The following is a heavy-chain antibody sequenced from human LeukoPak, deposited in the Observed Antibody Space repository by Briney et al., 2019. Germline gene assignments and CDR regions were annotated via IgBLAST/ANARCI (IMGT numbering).Heavy chain of an antibody. V-gene: IGHV4/OR15-8*02. D-gene: IGHD1-26*01. J-gene: IGHJ4*02. CDR3: SRESGPFCPFGY. CDR1: GGSISGTNW. Sequence: SETLSLTCGVSGGSISGTNWWSWVRQPPGQGLEWIGEISLAGQTNCNPSLNGRVTMSLDKSSNQLSLHLTSVTAADTATYYCSRESGPFCPFGYWGQGTLVIVSS. CDR2: ISLAGQT.